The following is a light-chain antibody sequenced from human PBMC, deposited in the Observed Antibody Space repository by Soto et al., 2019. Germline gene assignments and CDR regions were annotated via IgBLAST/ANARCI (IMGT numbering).Light chain of an antibody. CDR1: QSISNY. J-gene: IGKJ4*01. CDR2: AAS. V-gene: IGKV1-39*01. Sequence: DIQMTQSPSSLSASVGDTVTITCRASQSISNYLNWYQKKPGKAPSLLIYAASRLQNGVPSRLSGSGSGTDFTHTIRILQREDFATYYCQHSYRTPLTFGGGTKVEIK. CDR3: QHSYRTPLT.